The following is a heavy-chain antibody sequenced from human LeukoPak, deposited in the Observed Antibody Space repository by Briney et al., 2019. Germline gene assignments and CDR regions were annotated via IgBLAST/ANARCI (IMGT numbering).Heavy chain of an antibody. CDR1: GGSFSGYY. CDR2: INHSGST. CDR3: ASPFTSGWFDP. V-gene: IGHV4-34*01. Sequence: TSETLSLTCAVYGGSFSGYYWSWIRQPPGKGLEWIGEINHSGSTNYNPSLKSRVTISVDTSKNQFSLKLSSVTAADTAVYYCASPFTSGWFDPWGQGTLVTVSS. J-gene: IGHJ5*02. D-gene: IGHD1-1*01.